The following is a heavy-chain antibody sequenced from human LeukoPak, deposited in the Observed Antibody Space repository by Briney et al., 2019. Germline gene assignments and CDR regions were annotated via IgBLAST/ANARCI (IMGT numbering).Heavy chain of an antibody. CDR1: GFTFSSYS. D-gene: IGHD4-11*01. J-gene: IGHJ4*02. CDR3: ARSTVTTGLAFDY. CDR2: ISSSSSYI. V-gene: IGHV3-21*01. Sequence: GGSLRLSCAASGFTFSSYSMNWVRQAPGKGLEWVSSISSSSSYIYYADSVKGRFTISSDNAKNSLYLQMNSLRAEDTAVYYCARSTVTTGLAFDYWGQGTLVTVSS.